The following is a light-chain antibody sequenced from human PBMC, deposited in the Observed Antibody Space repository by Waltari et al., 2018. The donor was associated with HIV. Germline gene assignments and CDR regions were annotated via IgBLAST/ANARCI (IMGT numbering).Light chain of an antibody. CDR2: CAS. J-gene: IGKJ5*01. Sequence: EIVLTQSPGTLSLSPGERATLSCRASQSVSSSYLAWYQHKPGQAPRLLIYCASSSATGIPDRFSGSGSGTDFTLTISRLEPEDFAVFYCQHYGTSPKNTFGQGTRLEIK. CDR3: QHYGTSPKNT. CDR1: QSVSSSY. V-gene: IGKV3-20*01.